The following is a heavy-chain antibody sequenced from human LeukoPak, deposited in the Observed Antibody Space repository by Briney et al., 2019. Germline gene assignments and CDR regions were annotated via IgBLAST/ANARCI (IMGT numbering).Heavy chain of an antibody. CDR2: INSDGSST. CDR3: ARGGGMVRERSGYYYGMDV. CDR1: GFTFSSYW. J-gene: IGHJ6*02. V-gene: IGHV3-74*01. Sequence: GGSLRLSYAASGFTFSSYWMHWVRQAPGKGLVWVSRINSDGSSTSYADSVKGRFTISRDNAKNTLYLQMNSLRAEDTAVYYCARGGGMVRERSGYYYGMDVWGQGTTVTVSS. D-gene: IGHD3-10*01.